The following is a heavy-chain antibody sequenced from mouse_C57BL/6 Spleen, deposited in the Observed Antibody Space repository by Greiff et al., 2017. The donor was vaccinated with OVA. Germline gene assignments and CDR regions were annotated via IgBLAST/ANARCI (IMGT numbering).Heavy chain of an antibody. D-gene: IGHD4-1*01. J-gene: IGHJ2*01. Sequence: QVQLKESGPELVKPGASVKISCKASGYAFSSSWMNWVKQRPGKGLEWIGRIYPGDGDTNYNGKFKGKATLTADKSSSTAYMQLSSLTSEDSAVYFCAKNCDVGYYFDYWGKGTTLTVSS. V-gene: IGHV1-82*01. CDR3: AKNCDVGYYFDY. CDR2: IYPGDGDT. CDR1: GYAFSSSW.